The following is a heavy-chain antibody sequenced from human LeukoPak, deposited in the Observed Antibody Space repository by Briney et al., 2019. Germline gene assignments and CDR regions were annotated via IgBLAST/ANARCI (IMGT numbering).Heavy chain of an antibody. CDR1: GGTFSSYA. V-gene: IGHV1-69*05. CDR3: ARGRVPREEFDY. CDR2: IIPIFGTA. D-gene: IGHD1-26*01. J-gene: IGHJ4*02. Sequence: SVKVSCKASGGTFSSYAISWVRQAPGQGLEWMGGIIPIFGTANYAQKFQGRVTMTRDTSTSTVYMGLSSLRSEDSAVYYCARGRVPREEFDYWGQGTLVTVSS.